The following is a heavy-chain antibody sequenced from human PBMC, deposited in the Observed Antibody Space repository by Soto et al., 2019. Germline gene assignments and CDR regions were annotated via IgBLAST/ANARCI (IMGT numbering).Heavy chain of an antibody. J-gene: IGHJ3*02. D-gene: IGHD3-22*01. V-gene: IGHV3-33*01. CDR1: GFTFSSYG. Sequence: GGSLRLSCAASGFTFSSYGMHWVRQAPGKGLEWVAVIWYDGSNKYYADSVKGRFTISRENSKNTLYLQMNSLRAEDTAVYYCARESVTRPYYYDSSGYYFDRDHDAFDIWGQGTMVTVSS. CDR3: ARESVTRPYYYDSSGYYFDRDHDAFDI. CDR2: IWYDGSNK.